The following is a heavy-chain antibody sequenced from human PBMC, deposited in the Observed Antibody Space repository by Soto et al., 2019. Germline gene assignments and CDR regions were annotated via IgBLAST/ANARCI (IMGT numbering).Heavy chain of an antibody. CDR2: ISYDGSNK. V-gene: IGHV3-30*03. Sequence: VVSLRLSCAASGFTFSSYGMHWVRHAPGKGLEWVAVISYDGSNKYYADSVKGRFTISRDNSKNTLYLQMNSLRAEDTAVYYCAGTTGTFYYSSYGMEVWGQGTTVTVSS. CDR3: AGTTGTFYYSSYGMEV. CDR1: GFTFSSYG. J-gene: IGHJ6*02. D-gene: IGHD1-1*01.